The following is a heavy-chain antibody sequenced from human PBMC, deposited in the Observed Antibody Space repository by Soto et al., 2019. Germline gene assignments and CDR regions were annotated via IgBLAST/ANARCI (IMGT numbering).Heavy chain of an antibody. J-gene: IGHJ4*02. V-gene: IGHV3-9*01. Sequence: EVQLVESGGGLVQPGRSLRLSCAASGFTFDDYAIHWVRQAPGRGLEWVAGISWDGASIGYADSVKGRFTISRDNAKNTMHLKMNSLRSEDTALYYWANLPPYGPGFDCWGQGTLVTVSS. CDR2: ISWDGASI. CDR3: ANLPPYGPGFDC. D-gene: IGHD3-10*01. CDR1: GFTFDDYA.